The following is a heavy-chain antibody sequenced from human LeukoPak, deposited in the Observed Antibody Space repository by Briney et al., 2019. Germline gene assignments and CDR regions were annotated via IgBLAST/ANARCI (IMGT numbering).Heavy chain of an antibody. V-gene: IGHV1-8*01. CDR1: GYTFTSYD. D-gene: IGHD4-23*01. Sequence: ASVKVSCKASGYTFTSYDINWVRQATGQGLEWMGWMNPNSGNTGYAQKFQGRVTMTRNTSISTAYMELSSLRSEDTAMYYCARDLPDFSLRISSGGFDIWGQGTMVTVSS. CDR2: MNPNSGNT. CDR3: ARDLPDFSLRISSGGFDI. J-gene: IGHJ3*02.